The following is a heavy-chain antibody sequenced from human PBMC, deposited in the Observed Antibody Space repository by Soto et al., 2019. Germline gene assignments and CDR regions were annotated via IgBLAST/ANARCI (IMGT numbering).Heavy chain of an antibody. V-gene: IGHV3-23*01. Sequence: EVQLLESGGGLVQPGGSLRLSCAASGFTFSIYGLSWVRQAPGKGLEWVSAISGSGENTYYADSVKGRFTISRDNPKNTLYLQMNSLRAEDTAVYYCAKPLGSESYLPFDYWGHGTLVTVSS. J-gene: IGHJ4*01. D-gene: IGHD3-10*01. CDR3: AKPLGSESYLPFDY. CDR1: GFTFSIYG. CDR2: ISGSGENT.